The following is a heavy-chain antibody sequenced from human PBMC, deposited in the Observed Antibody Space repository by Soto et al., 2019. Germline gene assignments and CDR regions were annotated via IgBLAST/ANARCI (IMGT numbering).Heavy chain of an antibody. J-gene: IGHJ5*01. V-gene: IGHV4-39*02. Sequence: PSEALSLTCTVSGDSLSSSNYYWGWIRQPPGKGLEWIANIYYSGTTYCNPSLKSRVAISVDTSKNHVSLMLSSVTAADTAISFCAMSNSGYYKWFDSWCQGTLVSGFS. D-gene: IGHD3-22*01. CDR2: IYYSGTT. CDR3: AMSNSGYYKWFDS. CDR1: GDSLSSSNYY.